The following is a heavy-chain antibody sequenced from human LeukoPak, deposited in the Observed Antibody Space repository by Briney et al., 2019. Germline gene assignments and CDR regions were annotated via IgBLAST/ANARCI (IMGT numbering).Heavy chain of an antibody. CDR1: GFTFSSYS. J-gene: IGHJ4*02. Sequence: PGGSLRLSCAASGFTFSSYSMNWVRQAPGKGQEWVSSINSDSSLMFYAESVKGRFTISRDNARNSLYLQMNSLRAEDTAVYYCIRDLFDDYSLDYWGQGALVTVSS. V-gene: IGHV3-21*01. CDR3: IRDLFDDYSLDY. CDR2: INSDSSLM. D-gene: IGHD3-16*01.